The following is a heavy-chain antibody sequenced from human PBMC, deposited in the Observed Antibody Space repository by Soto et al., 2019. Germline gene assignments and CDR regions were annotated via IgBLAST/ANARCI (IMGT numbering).Heavy chain of an antibody. D-gene: IGHD6-13*01. J-gene: IGHJ4*02. V-gene: IGHV3-23*01. Sequence: EGQLLESGGGLVQPGGSLRLSCTTSGFFFGTYPMAWVRQAPGKGLEWVSSISATGDNTYYADSVKGRCTISRDNSKQTVFLQMNSLGAEDSGTYYCAKRSGSWYFFDHWGQGTLVAVSS. CDR1: GFFFGTYP. CDR3: AKRSGSWYFFDH. CDR2: ISATGDNT.